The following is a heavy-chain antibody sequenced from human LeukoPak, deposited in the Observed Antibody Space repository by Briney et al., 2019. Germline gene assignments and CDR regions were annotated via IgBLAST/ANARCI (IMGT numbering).Heavy chain of an antibody. CDR3: VRDHAYAFDI. J-gene: IGHJ3*02. CDR1: GFTVSSNY. Sequence: GGSLRLSCAASGFTVSSNYMSWVRQAPGKGLEWVSTISGGGGSTYYADSVKGRFTISTDTAKSSLFLQMNGLSADDTAVYYCVRDHAYAFDIWGQGTMVTVSS. V-gene: IGHV3-23*01. CDR2: ISGGGGST.